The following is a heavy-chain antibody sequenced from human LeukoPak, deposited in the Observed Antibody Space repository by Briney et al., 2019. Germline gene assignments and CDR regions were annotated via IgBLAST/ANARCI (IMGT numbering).Heavy chain of an antibody. Sequence: SQTLSLTCTVSGGSISSGGYYWGWIRQPPGRGLEWIGYIYHSGSTYYNPSLKSRVTISVDRSKNQFSLKLSSVTAADTAVYYCARVRRYCSSTSCSERSFDYWGQGTLVTVSS. V-gene: IGHV4-30-2*01. CDR1: GGSISSGGYY. D-gene: IGHD2-2*01. J-gene: IGHJ4*02. CDR3: ARVRRYCSSTSCSERSFDY. CDR2: IYHSGST.